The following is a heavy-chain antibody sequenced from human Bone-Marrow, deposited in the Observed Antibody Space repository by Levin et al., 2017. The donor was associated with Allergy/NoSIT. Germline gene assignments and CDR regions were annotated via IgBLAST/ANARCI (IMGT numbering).Heavy chain of an antibody. D-gene: IGHD2-2*01. Sequence: ASVKVSCKASGYTFTSYGISWVRQAPGQGLEWMGWISAYNGNTNYAQKLQGRVTMTTDTSTSTAYMELRSLRSDDTAVYYCARVARPRYCSSTSCYAGYYYYYYYMDVWGKGTTVTVSS. CDR1: GYTFTSYG. J-gene: IGHJ6*03. CDR3: ARVARPRYCSSTSCYAGYYYYYYYMDV. CDR2: ISAYNGNT. V-gene: IGHV1-18*01.